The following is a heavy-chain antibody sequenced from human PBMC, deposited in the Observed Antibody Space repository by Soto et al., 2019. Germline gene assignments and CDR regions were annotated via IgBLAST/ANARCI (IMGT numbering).Heavy chain of an antibody. CDR3: AASWGFDP. CDR1: GFTFSSYG. Sequence: GGSLRLSCAASGFTFSSYGMHWVRQAPGKGLEWVAVISHDGSNKYYADSVKGRFTISRDNSKNTLYLQMNSLRAEDTAVYYCAASWGFDPWGQGTLVTVSS. D-gene: IGHD3-16*01. CDR2: ISHDGSNK. J-gene: IGHJ5*02. V-gene: IGHV3-30*03.